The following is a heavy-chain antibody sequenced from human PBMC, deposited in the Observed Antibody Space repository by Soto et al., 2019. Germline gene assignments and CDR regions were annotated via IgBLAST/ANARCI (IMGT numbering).Heavy chain of an antibody. Sequence: LRLSCAASGFTFSSYAMHWVRQAPGKGLEWVAVISYDGSNKYYADSVKGRFTISRDNSKNTLYLQMNSLRAEDTAVYYCARGAQNVWGSYRYTNYYYGMDVWGQGTTVTVSS. J-gene: IGHJ6*02. CDR2: ISYDGSNK. CDR3: ARGAQNVWGSYRYTNYYYGMDV. V-gene: IGHV3-30-3*01. D-gene: IGHD3-16*02. CDR1: GFTFSSYA.